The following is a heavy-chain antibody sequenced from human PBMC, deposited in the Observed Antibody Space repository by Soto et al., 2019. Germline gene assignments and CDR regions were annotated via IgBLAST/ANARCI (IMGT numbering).Heavy chain of an antibody. CDR3: ARELFDSSGSYDAFDI. CDR2: IYYSGST. CDR1: GGSISSGGYY. J-gene: IGHJ3*02. V-gene: IGHV4-31*03. D-gene: IGHD3-22*01. Sequence: SETLSLTCTVSGGSISSGGYYWSWIRQHPGKGLEWIGYIYYSGSTYYNPSLKSRVTISVDTSKNQFSLKLSSVTAADTAVYYCARELFDSSGSYDAFDIWGQGTMVTVS.